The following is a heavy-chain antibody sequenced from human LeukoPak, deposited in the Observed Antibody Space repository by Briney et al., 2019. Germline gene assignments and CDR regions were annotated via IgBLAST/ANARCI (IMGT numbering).Heavy chain of an antibody. J-gene: IGHJ4*02. CDR1: GGSFSGYY. Sequence: SETLSLTCAVYGGSFSGYYWSWIRQPPGKGLEWIGEINHSGSTNYNPSLKSRVTIAVDTSNNQYSRKLSSVTAADTAVYYCARGSGYCSSTSCYPFDYWGQGTLVTDSS. V-gene: IGHV4-34*01. CDR3: ARGSGYCSSTSCYPFDY. D-gene: IGHD2-2*01. CDR2: INHSGST.